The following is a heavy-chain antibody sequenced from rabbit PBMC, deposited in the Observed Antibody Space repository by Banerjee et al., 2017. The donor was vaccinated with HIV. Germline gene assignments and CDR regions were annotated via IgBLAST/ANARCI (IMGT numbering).Heavy chain of an antibody. D-gene: IGHD3-1*01. CDR3: ARDGVGYTFDLEL. CDR2: IYTASAST. CDR1: GFSFSSSYY. V-gene: IGHV1S40*01. Sequence: QSLEESGGDLVKPGASLTLTCTASGFSFSSSYYMCWVRQAPGKGLEWIGCIYTASASTYYASWAKGRFTISKTSSTTVTLQMTSLTVADTATYFCARDGVGYTFDLELWGPGTLVTVS. J-gene: IGHJ4*01.